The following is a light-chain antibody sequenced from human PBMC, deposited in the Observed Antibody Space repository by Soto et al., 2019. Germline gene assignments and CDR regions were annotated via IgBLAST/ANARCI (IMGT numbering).Light chain of an antibody. Sequence: QSVLTQPASVSGSPGQSITISCTGTSSDVGAHNFVSWYQQHPGKAPKLMIYEVSNRPSGVSDRFSGSKSGNTASLTISGLQAEDEADYYCSSYTSSSTLGVFGTGTKVTVL. CDR3: SSYTSSSTLGV. CDR2: EVS. CDR1: SSDVGAHNF. V-gene: IGLV2-14*01. J-gene: IGLJ1*01.